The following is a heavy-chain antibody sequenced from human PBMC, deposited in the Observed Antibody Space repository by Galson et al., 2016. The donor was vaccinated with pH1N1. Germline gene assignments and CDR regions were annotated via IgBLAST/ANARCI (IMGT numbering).Heavy chain of an antibody. D-gene: IGHD3-3*01. Sequence: SVKVSCKASGGTISEYAISWVRQAPGQGLEWMGGIIPIFGTPNYAQNFRGRLKITADKSTSTVYQEKKSLTPDDTAVYYCARGRVPIFGVIKYYGMDVWGQGTTVTVSS. CDR3: ARGRVPIFGVIKYYGMDV. V-gene: IGHV1-69*06. CDR2: IIPIFGTP. CDR1: GGTISEYA. J-gene: IGHJ6*02.